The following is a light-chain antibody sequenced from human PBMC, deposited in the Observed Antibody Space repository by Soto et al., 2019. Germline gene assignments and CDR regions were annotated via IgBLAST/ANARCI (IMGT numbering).Light chain of an antibody. J-gene: IGKJ1*01. CDR3: QQYNNWWT. CDR2: GAS. V-gene: IGKV3-15*01. Sequence: EIVMTQSPSTLSVSPGERATLSCRASQSVSSNLAWYQQKPGQAPRLLIYGASTRATVIPARFSGSGSGTEFTLTISSLQSEYFAVYYCQQYNNWWTFGQGTKVEIK. CDR1: QSVSSN.